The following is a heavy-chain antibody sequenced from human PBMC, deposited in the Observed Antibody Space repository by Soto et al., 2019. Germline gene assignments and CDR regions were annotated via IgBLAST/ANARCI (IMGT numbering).Heavy chain of an antibody. CDR2: IIPIFGTA. CDR3: ARDPYSSSWNDNWFDP. D-gene: IGHD6-13*01. J-gene: IGHJ5*02. CDR1: GVTFSSYA. Sequence: QVQLVQSGAEVKKPWSSVNVSCKASGVTFSSYAISWVRQAPGQGLEWMGGIIPIFGTANYAQKLQGRVTIPADESTSTAYMELSSLRSEDTAVYYCARDPYSSSWNDNWFDPWGQGTLVTVSS. V-gene: IGHV1-69*01.